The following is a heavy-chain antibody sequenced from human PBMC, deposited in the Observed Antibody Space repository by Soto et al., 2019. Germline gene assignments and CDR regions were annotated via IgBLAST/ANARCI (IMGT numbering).Heavy chain of an antibody. CDR2: INHSGRV. Sequence: SETLSLTCAVYGGSFSGHSWTWIRQSPGKGLEWIGDINHSGRVNYSPSLKSRVTISLDTSKNQFSLTLSAVTAADTAMYYCSTRAYDTNGYYRFDPWGQGTLVTVPQ. J-gene: IGHJ5*01. V-gene: IGHV4-34*01. CDR3: STRAYDTNGYYRFDP. CDR1: GGSFSGHS. D-gene: IGHD3-22*01.